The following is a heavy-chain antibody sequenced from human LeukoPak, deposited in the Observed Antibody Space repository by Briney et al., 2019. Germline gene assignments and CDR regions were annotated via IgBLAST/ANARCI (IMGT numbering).Heavy chain of an antibody. CDR1: GFTFSSYG. CDR3: PNDISDIVVVPTDGMDV. J-gene: IGHJ6*02. CDR2: ISYDGSNK. V-gene: IGHV3-30*18. Sequence: QPGRSLRLSCAASGFTFSSYGMHWVRQAPGKGLEWVAVISYDGSNKYYADSVKGRFTISRDNSKNTLYLQMNSLRAEDTAVYYCPNDISDIVVVPTDGMDVWGQGTTVTVSS. D-gene: IGHD2-2*01.